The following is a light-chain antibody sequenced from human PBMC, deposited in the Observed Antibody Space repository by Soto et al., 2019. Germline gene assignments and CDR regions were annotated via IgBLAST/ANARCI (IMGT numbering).Light chain of an antibody. V-gene: IGKV3-20*01. CDR3: QQYGSSPWT. CDR1: QSVSSY. CDR2: GAS. J-gene: IGKJ1*01. Sequence: SVFTQAPPTLYFSPRQRATLSCRASQSVSSYLAWYLQKPGQAPRLLVYGASSRATGIPVRFSGSGSGTDFTLTISRLEPEDFAVYYCQQYGSSPWTFGQGTKVDI.